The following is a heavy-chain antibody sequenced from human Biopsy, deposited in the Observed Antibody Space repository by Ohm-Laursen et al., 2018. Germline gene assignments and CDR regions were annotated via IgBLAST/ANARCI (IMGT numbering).Heavy chain of an antibody. CDR1: GGSINSGGHF. D-gene: IGHD3-22*01. V-gene: IGHV4-31*01. Sequence: PSQTLSLTCSVSGGSINSGGHFWGWVRQSPGKGLEWIGYIYDNGDSYYNPSLMSLVSISADTSKNQVSLRLNSVTAADTAVYYCARGDYFDSNGYFWFDPWGQGTLVTVSS. J-gene: IGHJ5*02. CDR2: IYDNGDS. CDR3: ARGDYFDSNGYFWFDP.